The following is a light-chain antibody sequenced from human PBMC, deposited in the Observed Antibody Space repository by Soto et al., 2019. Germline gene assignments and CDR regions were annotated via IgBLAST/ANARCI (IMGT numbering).Light chain of an antibody. J-gene: IGKJ1*01. CDR2: SAS. CDR1: QTIGRY. CDR3: QESYSTPSWT. V-gene: IGKV1-39*01. Sequence: DIHLTQSPSSLSASVGDRVTITCRASQTIGRYLNWYRQKPWKAPQLLVYSASNLQSGVPSMFSGSGSGTDFTLTISSMQADDFATYYCQESYSTPSWTFGQGTKVEIK.